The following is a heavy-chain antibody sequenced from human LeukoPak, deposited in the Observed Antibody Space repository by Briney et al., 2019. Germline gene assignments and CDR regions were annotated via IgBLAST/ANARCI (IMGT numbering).Heavy chain of an antibody. CDR3: ARDPGVDYPFNWFDP. CDR1: GFTFSTYA. J-gene: IGHJ5*02. CDR2: ISYDGSNK. V-gene: IGHV3-30*04. Sequence: PGRSLRLSCAASGFTFSTYAMHWVRQAPGKGLEWVAFISYDGSNKYCADSLKGRFTISRDNTKNMLYLQMNSLRTEDTAVYYCARDPGVDYPFNWFDPWGQGTLVTVSS. D-gene: IGHD3/OR15-3a*01.